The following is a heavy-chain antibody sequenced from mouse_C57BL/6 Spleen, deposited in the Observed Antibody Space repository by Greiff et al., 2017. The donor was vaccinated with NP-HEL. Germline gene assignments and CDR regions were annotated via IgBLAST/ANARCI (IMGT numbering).Heavy chain of an antibody. J-gene: IGHJ2*01. CDR3: ARYYYGSSSYYFDY. Sequence: VKLMESGPELVKLGASVKLSCKASGYTFTSYDINWVKQRPGQGLEWIGWIYPRDGSTKYNEKFKGKATLTVDTSSSTAYMELHSLTSEDSAVYFCARYYYGSSSYYFDYWGQGTTLTVSS. V-gene: IGHV1-85*01. D-gene: IGHD1-1*01. CDR1: GYTFTSYD. CDR2: IYPRDGST.